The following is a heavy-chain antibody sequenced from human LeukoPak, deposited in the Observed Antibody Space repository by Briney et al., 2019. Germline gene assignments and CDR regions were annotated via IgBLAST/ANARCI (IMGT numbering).Heavy chain of an antibody. J-gene: IGHJ3*02. Sequence: GGSLRLSCAASGFTFSSYSMNWVRQAPGKGLEWVSFIDTSAAYIYYGDSMRGRFTISRNNAKNSLYLQMNGLRAEDTAVYYCARGRSITLLRGVAMSDGFDIWGQGTMVTVSS. CDR1: GFTFSSYS. CDR3: ARGRSITLLRGVAMSDGFDI. V-gene: IGHV3-21*01. CDR2: IDTSAAYI. D-gene: IGHD3-10*01.